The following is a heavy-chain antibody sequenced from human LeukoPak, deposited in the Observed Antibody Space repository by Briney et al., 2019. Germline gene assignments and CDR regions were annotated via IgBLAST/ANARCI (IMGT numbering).Heavy chain of an antibody. CDR1: GYTFSDYD. V-gene: IGHV1-8*01. CDR2: MNPITGST. D-gene: IGHD3-10*01. Sequence: GASVKVSCKASGYTFSDYDINWVRQAAGQGLEWMGWMNPITGSTGYVQKFRGRIIMTRDTSITTAFMELTSLTSDDTAIYSCARVKRFPTVWFDPWGQGTLVRVSS. J-gene: IGHJ5*02. CDR3: ARVKRFPTVWFDP.